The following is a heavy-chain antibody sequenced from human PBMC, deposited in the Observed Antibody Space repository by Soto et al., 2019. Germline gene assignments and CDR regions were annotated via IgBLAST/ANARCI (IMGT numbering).Heavy chain of an antibody. J-gene: IGHJ3*02. Sequence: GESLKISCKASGYTFANYWIGWVRQMPGKGPERMGIVYPDDSTVRYNPTFQGQVTISADKSISTAFLQWSGLRASDTAMYYCARLRTSVTTEDAFDIWGPGTMVTVSS. CDR1: GYTFANYW. D-gene: IGHD4-17*01. CDR2: VYPDDSTV. CDR3: ARLRTSVTTEDAFDI. V-gene: IGHV5-51*01.